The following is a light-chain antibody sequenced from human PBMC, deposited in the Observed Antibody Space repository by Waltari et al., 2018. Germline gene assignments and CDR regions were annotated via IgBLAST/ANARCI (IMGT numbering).Light chain of an antibody. CDR1: SSDVGGHNF. J-gene: IGLJ1*01. Sequence: QSALTQPPSASGSPGQSVTISCTGASSDVGGHNFVSWYQQHPGKAPKLMIYEVTKRPSGVPDRFSGSKSGNTASLTVSGLQAEDEADYYCSSYARSDNYVFGTGTKVTVL. CDR2: EVT. CDR3: SSYARSDNYV. V-gene: IGLV2-8*01.